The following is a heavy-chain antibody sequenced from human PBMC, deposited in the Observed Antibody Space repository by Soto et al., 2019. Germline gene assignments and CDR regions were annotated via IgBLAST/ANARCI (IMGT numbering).Heavy chain of an antibody. V-gene: IGHV3-23*01. CDR1: GFTFSSYA. D-gene: IGHD3-10*01. CDR3: AKGGYYGSGSYPSYYYYMDV. Sequence: GGSLRLSCAASGFTFSSYAMSWVRQAPGKGLEWVSAISGSGGSTHYADSVRGRFTISRDNSKNTLYLQMISLRVEDTAVYYCAKGGYYGSGSYPSYYYYMDVWAKGTTVTVSS. CDR2: ISGSGGST. J-gene: IGHJ6*03.